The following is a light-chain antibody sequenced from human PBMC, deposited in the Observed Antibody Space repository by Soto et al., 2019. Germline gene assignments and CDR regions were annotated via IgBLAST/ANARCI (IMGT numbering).Light chain of an antibody. V-gene: IGKV1-5*01. CDR3: LQLNTYPWT. J-gene: IGKJ1*01. CDR1: QTISSW. Sequence: DIQMTQSPSTLSASVGDRVTITCRASQTISSWLAWYQQKPGEAPKLLIYDASALPRGVPSRFSGSGSGTEFTLTISSLQPEDVATYYCLQLNTYPWTFGQGTKVDIK. CDR2: DAS.